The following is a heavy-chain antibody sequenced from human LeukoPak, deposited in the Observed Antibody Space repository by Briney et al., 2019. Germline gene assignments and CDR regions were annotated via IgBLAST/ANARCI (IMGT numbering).Heavy chain of an antibody. V-gene: IGHV1-3*01. D-gene: IGHD2-2*01. CDR3: ARDLCSRTSCYFNFYYNGMDV. J-gene: IGHJ6*02. CDR2: INAGNGLT. CDR1: GYSFSTST. Sequence: ASVKVSCEASGYSFSTSTMHWVRQAPGQSLEWVGWINAGNGLTKYSENFQGRVTITRDTSATTVFMEMSSLRSEDTAVYYCARDLCSRTSCYFNFYYNGMDVWGQGTTVTVS.